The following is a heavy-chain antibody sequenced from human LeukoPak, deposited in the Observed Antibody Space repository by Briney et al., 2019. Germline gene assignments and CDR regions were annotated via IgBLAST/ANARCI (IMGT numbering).Heavy chain of an antibody. CDR1: GGSISRYN. CDR3: ARWGYFDSSGYFVVDY. J-gene: IGHJ4*02. Sequence: SETLSLTCTVSGGSISRYNWNWIRQPPGERLEWIGRIHYSGSTAYNPSLESRVTMSVDTSKNHISLKMTSVTAADTATYYCARWGYFDSSGYFVVDYWGQGALVTVSS. D-gene: IGHD3-22*01. V-gene: IGHV4-59*01. CDR2: IHYSGST.